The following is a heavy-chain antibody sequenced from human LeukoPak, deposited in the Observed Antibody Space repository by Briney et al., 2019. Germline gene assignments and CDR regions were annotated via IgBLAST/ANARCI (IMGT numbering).Heavy chain of an antibody. CDR1: GYTFTSYD. J-gene: IGHJ5*02. Sequence: GASVKVSCKASGYTFTSYDINWVRQATGQGLEWMGWMNPNSGNTGYAQKFQGRVTMTRNTSISTAYMELSSLRSEDTAVYYCARARSGSNWFDPWGQGTLVTVSS. CDR2: MNPNSGNT. D-gene: IGHD1-26*01. V-gene: IGHV1-8*01. CDR3: ARARSGSNWFDP.